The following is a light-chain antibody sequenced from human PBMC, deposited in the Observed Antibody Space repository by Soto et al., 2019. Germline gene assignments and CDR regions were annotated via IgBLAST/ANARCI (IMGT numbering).Light chain of an antibody. V-gene: IGLV2-14*03. CDR2: DVT. CDR1: SSDVGGYDY. J-gene: IGLJ2*01. CDR3: SSFTTRNTEV. Sequence: QSALTQPASVSGSPGQSITISCTGSSSDVGGYDYVSWYQQHPGTAPKVIIYDVTTRPSGVSNRFSGSKSGNTASLTISGLQAEDEADYYCSSFTTRNTEVFGGGTKLTV.